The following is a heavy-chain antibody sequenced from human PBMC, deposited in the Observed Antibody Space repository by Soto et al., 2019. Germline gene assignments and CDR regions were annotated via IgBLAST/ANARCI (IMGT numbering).Heavy chain of an antibody. V-gene: IGHV4-34*01. Sequence: PSETLSLTCAVHGGSFSGYYWDWIRQPPGKGLEWIGEVNHGGTSNYNPSNKRRTIISVDTSKNQLYKKMTYMTAEDTALYFCASSPFLRSGDLFHGLDVWGQGTTFT. CDR3: ASSPFLRSGDLFHGLDV. D-gene: IGHD3-10*01. J-gene: IGHJ6*02. CDR2: VNHGGTS. CDR1: GGSFSGYY.